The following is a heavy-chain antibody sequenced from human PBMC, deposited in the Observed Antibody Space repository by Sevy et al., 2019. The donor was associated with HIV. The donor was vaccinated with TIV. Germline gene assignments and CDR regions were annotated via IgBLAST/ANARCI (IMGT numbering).Heavy chain of an antibody. J-gene: IGHJ6*02. V-gene: IGHV4-59*13. CDR2: IYYSGST. CDR1: GGSISSYY. D-gene: IGHD5-18*01. CDR3: ARSPRGYSYGYHYYYGMDV. Sequence: SESLSLTCTVSGGSISSYYWTWIRRPPGKGLEWIGYIYYSGSTNYNPSLKSRVTISVDTSKNQFSLKLSSVTAADTAVYYCARSPRGYSYGYHYYYGMDVWGQGTTVTVSS.